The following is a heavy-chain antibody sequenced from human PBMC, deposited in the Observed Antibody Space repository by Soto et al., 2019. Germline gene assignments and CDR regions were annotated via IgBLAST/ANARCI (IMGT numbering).Heavy chain of an antibody. CDR2: IYPGDSET. D-gene: IGHD3-3*02. Sequence: VQLVQSGAEVKKPGESLKISNKGSGYSFTTYRIGWIRQMPGKGLEWMGIIYPGDSETRYSPSFQGQVTISADKSNTTAYLQWSGLKTSDTSMYYCARQRIEASFDAFVIWGQGTMVTVSS. CDR1: GYSFTTYR. J-gene: IGHJ3*02. V-gene: IGHV5-51*01. CDR3: ARQRIEASFDAFVI.